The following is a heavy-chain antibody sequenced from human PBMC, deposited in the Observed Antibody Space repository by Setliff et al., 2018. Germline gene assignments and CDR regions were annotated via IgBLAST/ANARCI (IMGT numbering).Heavy chain of an antibody. CDR2: INHSGSP. CDR3: ARVDFTMLQGVLGQ. V-gene: IGHV4-34*01. D-gene: IGHD3-10*01. J-gene: IGHJ1*01. Sequence: SETLSLTCAVYGDSFSDYYWSWIRQPPGKGLEWIGEINHSGSPNYNPSLKSRVTMSVDTSKNQFSLRLTSVTAADTAVYYCARVDFTMLQGVLGQWGQGTLVTVS. CDR1: GDSFSDYY.